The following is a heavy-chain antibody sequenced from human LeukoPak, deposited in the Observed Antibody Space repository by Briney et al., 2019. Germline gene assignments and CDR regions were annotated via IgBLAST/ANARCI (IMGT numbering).Heavy chain of an antibody. V-gene: IGHV1-2*02. CDR2: INPNSGGT. CDR1: GYTFTGYY. Sequence: GASVKVSCKASGYTFTGYYMHWVRQAPGQGLEWMGWINPNSGGTNYAQKFQGRVTMTRDTSISTAYMELSRLRSEDTAVYYCARVAPEGEDTAMGGYYFDYWGQGTLVTVSS. CDR3: ARVAPEGEDTAMGGYYFDY. J-gene: IGHJ4*02. D-gene: IGHD5-18*01.